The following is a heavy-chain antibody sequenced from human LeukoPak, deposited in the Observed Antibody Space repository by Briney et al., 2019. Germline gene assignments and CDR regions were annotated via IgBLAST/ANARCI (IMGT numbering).Heavy chain of an antibody. Sequence: SGGSLRLSCAASGFSFSSYAMSWVRQAPGKGLEWVSALTGSGATTNYADSVKGRFTISGDNSKNTLFLQMNSLRAEDTAVYYCAKEDIVSTMGNFDYWGQGTLVTVSS. CDR3: AKEDIVSTMGNFDY. D-gene: IGHD5/OR15-5a*01. CDR2: LTGSGATT. CDR1: GFSFSSYA. V-gene: IGHV3-23*01. J-gene: IGHJ4*02.